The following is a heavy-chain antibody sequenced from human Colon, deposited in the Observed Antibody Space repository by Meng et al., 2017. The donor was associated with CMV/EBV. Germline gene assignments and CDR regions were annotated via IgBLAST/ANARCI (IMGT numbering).Heavy chain of an antibody. CDR3: ARDKDCPSPECYVPPVDL. CDR1: GFNFGLHT. CDR2: MTNIGSFI. Sequence: GGSLRLSCAASGFNFGLHTMNWLRQAPGKGVEWVASMTNIGSFIYYADSVKGRFTISRDNAKNSVYLQMNSLRVEDTAMYFCARDKDCPSPECYVPPVDLWGQGTLVTAS. D-gene: IGHD3-16*01. V-gene: IGHV3-21*04. J-gene: IGHJ5*02.